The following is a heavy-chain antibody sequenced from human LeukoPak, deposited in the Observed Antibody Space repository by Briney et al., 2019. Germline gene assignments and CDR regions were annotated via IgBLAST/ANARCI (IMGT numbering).Heavy chain of an antibody. CDR2: INHSGST. J-gene: IGHJ4*02. CDR1: GGSFSGYY. D-gene: IGHD3-3*01. CDR3: ARLGITIFGLAYYFDY. V-gene: IGHV4-34*01. Sequence: SETLSLTCAVYGGSFSGYYWSWIRQPPGKGLEWVGEINHSGSTNYNPSLKSRVTISVDTSKNQFSLKLSSVTAADTAVYYCARLGITIFGLAYYFDYWGQGTLVTVSS.